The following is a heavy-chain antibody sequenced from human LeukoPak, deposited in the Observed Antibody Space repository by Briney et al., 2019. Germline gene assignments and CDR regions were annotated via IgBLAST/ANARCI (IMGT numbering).Heavy chain of an antibody. D-gene: IGHD1-26*01. J-gene: IGHJ4*02. Sequence: ASVKVSCKASGYTFTSYYMHWVRQPPGQGLEWMGIFNPSGGSTSYAQKFQGRVTMTRDMSTSTVYMELSSLRSEDTAVYYCARIVGATLPPDYWGQGTLVTVSS. CDR2: FNPSGGST. CDR3: ARIVGATLPPDY. CDR1: GYTFTSYY. V-gene: IGHV1-46*01.